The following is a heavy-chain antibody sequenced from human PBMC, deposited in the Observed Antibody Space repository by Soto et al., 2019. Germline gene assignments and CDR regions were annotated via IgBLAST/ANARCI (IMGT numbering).Heavy chain of an antibody. CDR1: NGPINSADYY. Sequence: QVHLQQSGPGLVKPSQTLSLSCTVSNGPINSADYYWSWIRQAPGKGLEWIGYIYYSGSDSYNPTLKGRVSMSLDTSKNKVSLSLSSVTGADTAVYFCSRSFRVGSGPPSLDYWGQGTLVTVSS. D-gene: IGHD1-26*01. V-gene: IGHV4-30-4*01. CDR3: SRSFRVGSGPPSLDY. CDR2: IYYSGSD. J-gene: IGHJ4*02.